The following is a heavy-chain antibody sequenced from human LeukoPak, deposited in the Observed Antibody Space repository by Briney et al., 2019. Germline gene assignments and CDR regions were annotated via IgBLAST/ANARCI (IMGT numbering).Heavy chain of an antibody. V-gene: IGHV3-15*01. D-gene: IGHD3-10*01. Sequence: PGGSLRLSCAASGFTFSNAWMRWVHQAPGKGLEWVGRIKSKTDGGTTDYAAPVKGRFTISRDDSKNTLYLQMNSLKTEDTAVYYCTTGGAPPPGGSGTPTGFDPWGQGTLVTVSS. CDR2: IKSKTDGGTT. CDR3: TTGGAPPPGGSGTPTGFDP. J-gene: IGHJ5*02. CDR1: GFTFSNAW.